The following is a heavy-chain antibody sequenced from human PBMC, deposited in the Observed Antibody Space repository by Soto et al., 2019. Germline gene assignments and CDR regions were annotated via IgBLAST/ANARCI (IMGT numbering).Heavy chain of an antibody. CDR3: ARDRLGGAGNY. CDR1: GFTFSSYA. Sequence: PGGSLRLSCAASGFTFSSYAMHWVRQAPGKGLEWVAVISYDGSNKYYADSVKGRFTISRDNSKNTLYLQMNSLRAEDTAVYYCARDRLGGAGNYWGQGTLVTVSS. CDR2: ISYDGSNK. V-gene: IGHV3-30-3*01. D-gene: IGHD2-15*01. J-gene: IGHJ4*02.